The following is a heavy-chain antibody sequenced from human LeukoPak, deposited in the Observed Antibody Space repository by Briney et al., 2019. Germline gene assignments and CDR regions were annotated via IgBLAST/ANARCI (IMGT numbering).Heavy chain of an antibody. J-gene: IGHJ3*02. Sequence: GGSLRLSCAASGFTFSSYAMHWVRQAPGKGLEWVAVISYDGSNKYYADSVKGRFTISRDNSKNTLYLQMNSLRAEDTAVYYCARDFVGAGAFDIRGQGTMVTVSS. CDR3: ARDFVGAGAFDI. V-gene: IGHV3-30-3*01. CDR2: ISYDGSNK. CDR1: GFTFSSYA. D-gene: IGHD1-26*01.